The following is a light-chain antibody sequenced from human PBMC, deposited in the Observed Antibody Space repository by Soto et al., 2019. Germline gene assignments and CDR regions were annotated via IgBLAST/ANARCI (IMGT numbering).Light chain of an antibody. CDR2: EVS. J-gene: IGLJ1*01. Sequence: QSVLTQPASVSGSPGQSITISCTATSSDVGDYNSVSWYQQHPGKAPKLIIYEVSNRPSGLSNRFSGSKSGNTASLTISGLQAEDEADYYCSSYTGNNPPYVFGHGTKV. CDR3: SSYTGNNPPYV. CDR1: SSDVGDYNS. V-gene: IGLV2-14*01.